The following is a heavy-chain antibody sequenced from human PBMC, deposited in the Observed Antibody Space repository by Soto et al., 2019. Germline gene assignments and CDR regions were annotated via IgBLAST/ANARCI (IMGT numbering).Heavy chain of an antibody. J-gene: IGHJ6*02. D-gene: IGHD3-3*01. V-gene: IGHV1-69*13. CDR2: IIPIFGTA. CDR3: ASRNYDFWSGYYDAPGYYGMDV. Sequence: SVKVSCKASGGTFSSYAISWVRQAPGQGLEWMGGIIPIFGTANYAQKFQGRVTITADESTSTAYMELSSLRSEDTAVYYCASRNYDFWSGYYDAPGYYGMDVWGRG. CDR1: GGTFSSYA.